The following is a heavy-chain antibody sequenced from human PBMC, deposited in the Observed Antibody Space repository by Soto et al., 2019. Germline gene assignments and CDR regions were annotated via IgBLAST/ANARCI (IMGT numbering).Heavy chain of an antibody. J-gene: IGHJ4*02. V-gene: IGHV4-30-4*01. CDR1: GGSISSGDYY. CDR2: IYYSGST. CDR3: ARVTGINDYGDLSPFDY. D-gene: IGHD4-17*01. Sequence: QVQLQESGPGLVKPSQTLSLTCTVSGGSISSGDYYWSWIRQPPGKGLEWIGYIYYSGSTYYNPSLKSRVTISVDTSKNQFSRKLSSVTAADTAVYYCARVTGINDYGDLSPFDYWGQGTLVTVSS.